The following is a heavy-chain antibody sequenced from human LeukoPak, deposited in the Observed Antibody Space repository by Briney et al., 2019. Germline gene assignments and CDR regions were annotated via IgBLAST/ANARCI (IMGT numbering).Heavy chain of an antibody. J-gene: IGHJ6*03. CDR1: GGSISSSSYY. CDR3: ARHEGSTSSPEYYYYYYMDV. D-gene: IGHD2-2*01. Sequence: SETLSLTCTIAGGSISSSSYYWGWIRQPPGKGLEWIGSIYYSGSTYYNPSLKSRVTISVDTSKNQFSLKLSSVTAADTAVYYCARHEGSTSSPEYYYYYYMDVWGKGTTVTVSS. CDR2: IYYSGST. V-gene: IGHV4-39*01.